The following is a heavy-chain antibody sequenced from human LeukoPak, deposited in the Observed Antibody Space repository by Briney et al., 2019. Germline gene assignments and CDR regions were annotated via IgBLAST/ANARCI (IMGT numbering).Heavy chain of an antibody. CDR3: ARVVHGDYNYGMDV. V-gene: IGHV1-8*01. D-gene: IGHD4-17*01. Sequence: ASVKVSCKASGYTFTSYDINWARQATGQGLEWMGWMNPISGNTGYAQKFQGRVTMTRNTSISTAYMELSSLRSEDTAVYYCARVVHGDYNYGMDVWGQGTTVTVSS. CDR2: MNPISGNT. J-gene: IGHJ6*02. CDR1: GYTFTSYD.